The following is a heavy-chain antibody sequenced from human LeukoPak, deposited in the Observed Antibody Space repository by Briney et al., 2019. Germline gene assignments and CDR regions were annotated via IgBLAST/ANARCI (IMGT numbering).Heavy chain of an antibody. CDR1: GYSISSGYY. CDR2: IYHSGST. D-gene: IGHD5-12*01. J-gene: IGHJ4*02. V-gene: IGHV4-38-2*02. CDR3: ASLPYSGYDNLDY. Sequence: SETLSLTCTVSGYSISSGYYWGWIRQPPGKGLEWIGSIYHSGSTYYNPSLKSRVTISVDTSKNQFSLKLSSVTAADTAVYYCASLPYSGYDNLDYWGQGTLVTVSS.